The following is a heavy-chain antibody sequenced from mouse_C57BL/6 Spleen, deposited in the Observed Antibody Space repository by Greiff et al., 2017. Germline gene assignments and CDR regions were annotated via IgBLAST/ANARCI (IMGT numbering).Heavy chain of an antibody. Sequence: QVQLQQSGAELAKPGASVKLSCKASGYTFTSYWMHWVKQRPGQGLEWIGYINPSSGYTKYNQKFKGKATLTADKSSSTAYMQLSSLTYEDSAVYYCARRTVSNYGDYWGQGPTLPVPS. D-gene: IGHD2-5*01. J-gene: IGHJ2*01. CDR2: INPSSGYT. CDR1: GYTFTSYW. V-gene: IGHV1-7*01. CDR3: ARRTVSNYGDY.